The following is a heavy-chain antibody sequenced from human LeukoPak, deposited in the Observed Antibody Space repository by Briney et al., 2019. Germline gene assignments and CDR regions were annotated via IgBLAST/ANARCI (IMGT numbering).Heavy chain of an antibody. D-gene: IGHD3-22*01. Sequence: ASVKVSCKASGYTFTTYGITWVRQAPGQGLEWMGWISANNGNTNCAQKFEGRVTMTTDTSTSTAYMELRSLRSDDTAVYFCARGLSPTYYYDNSGYSDYWGQGTLVTVSS. CDR1: GYTFTTYG. CDR2: ISANNGNT. J-gene: IGHJ4*02. V-gene: IGHV1-18*01. CDR3: ARGLSPTYYYDNSGYSDY.